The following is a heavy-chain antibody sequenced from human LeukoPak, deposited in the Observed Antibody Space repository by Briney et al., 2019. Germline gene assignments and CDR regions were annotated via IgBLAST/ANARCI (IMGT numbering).Heavy chain of an antibody. CDR3: ARFFQYSGSNCHYLDS. CDR1: GGSISSYY. Sequence: PSGTLSLTCTVSGGSISSYYWSWIRQPPGKGLEWIGYIYYSGSTNYNPSLKSRVTISIDTSKNQFSLNLNSVTAADTAVYYCARFFQYSGSNCHYLDSWGQGTLVTVSS. V-gene: IGHV4-59*01. CDR2: IYYSGST. D-gene: IGHD3-22*01. J-gene: IGHJ4*02.